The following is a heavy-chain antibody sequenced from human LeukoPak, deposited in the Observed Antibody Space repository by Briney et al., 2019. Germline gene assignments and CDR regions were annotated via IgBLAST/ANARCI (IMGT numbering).Heavy chain of an antibody. CDR3: ASWVITFGGDKSERYFDY. J-gene: IGHJ4*02. Sequence: PGGSLRLSCAASGFTFSSYGMRWVRQAPGKGLEWVANIKQDGREKYYVDSVKGRFTISRDNAKNSLYLQMNSLRAEDTALYYCASWVITFGGDKSERYFDYWGQGTLVTVSS. CDR1: GFTFSSYG. V-gene: IGHV3-7*03. D-gene: IGHD3-16*01. CDR2: IKQDGREK.